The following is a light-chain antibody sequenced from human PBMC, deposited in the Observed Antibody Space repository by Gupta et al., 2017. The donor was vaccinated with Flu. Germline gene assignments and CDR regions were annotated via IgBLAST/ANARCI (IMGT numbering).Light chain of an antibody. CDR2: LGS. CDR1: QSLLHSNGYNY. V-gene: IGKV2-28*01. CDR3: MQALQTPT. J-gene: IGKJ4*01. Sequence: DIVMTQSPLSLPVTPGEPASISGRSSQSLLHSNGYNYLDWYLQKPGQSPQLLIYLGSNRASGVPDRFSGSGSGTDFTLKISRVEAEDVGVYYRMQALQTPTFGGGTKVEIK.